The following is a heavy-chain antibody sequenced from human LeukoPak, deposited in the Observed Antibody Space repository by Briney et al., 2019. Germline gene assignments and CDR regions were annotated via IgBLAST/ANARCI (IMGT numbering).Heavy chain of an antibody. D-gene: IGHD4-17*01. CDR3: AKDMDHDYDDYGFDY. J-gene: IGHJ4*02. CDR2: ISYDGTNK. Sequence: GGSLRLSCAASGFTFSSYVMHWVRQAPGKGLEWVAMISYDGTNKYYADSVRGRFTISRDNSKNTLYLQMNSLRAEDTAVYYCAKDMDHDYDDYGFDYWGQGTLVTVSS. CDR1: GFTFSSYV. V-gene: IGHV3-30*18.